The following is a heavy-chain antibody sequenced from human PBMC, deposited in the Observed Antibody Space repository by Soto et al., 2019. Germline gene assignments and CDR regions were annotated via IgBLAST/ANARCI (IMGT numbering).Heavy chain of an antibody. V-gene: IGHV1-2*04. D-gene: IGHD4-17*01. CDR1: GYTFTDYY. Sequence: QVQLVQSGAEVRKPGASVKVSCKTSGYTFTDYYLQWVRQAPEQGLEWMGWIHPNSGRTLYAQKFQGWVTLTRDTSISTAYMDLSSLTSDDTAVYYCARDGRLPVTNPSYYHGLDVWGQGTPVTVSS. J-gene: IGHJ6*02. CDR3: ARDGRLPVTNPSYYHGLDV. CDR2: IHPNSGRT.